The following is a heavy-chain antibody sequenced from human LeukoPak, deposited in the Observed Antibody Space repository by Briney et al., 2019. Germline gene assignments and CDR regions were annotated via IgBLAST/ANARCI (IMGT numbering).Heavy chain of an antibody. CDR1: GFTFSMFW. D-gene: IGHD2-21*02. V-gene: IGHV3-74*01. CDR3: ARELGGDRDY. J-gene: IGHJ4*02. Sequence: PGGSLRLSCAASGFTFSMFWIHWVRQAPGKGLVWVSRINTDGSSTSHADSVKGRFTISRDNAKNTLYLQMDSLRAEDTAVYYCARELGGDRDYWGQGTLVIVSS. CDR2: INTDGSST.